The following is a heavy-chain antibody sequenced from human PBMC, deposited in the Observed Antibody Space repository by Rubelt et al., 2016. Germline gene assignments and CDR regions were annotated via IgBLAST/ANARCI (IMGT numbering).Heavy chain of an antibody. J-gene: IGHJ4*02. CDR2: IYYSGST. V-gene: IGHV4-31*03. D-gene: IGHD2-2*01. Sequence: QVQLQESGPGLVKPSQTLSLTCTVSGGSISSGGYYWSWIRQHPGKGLEWIGYIYYSGSTYYNPSLKVRVTISVDTSKNQFFLKLSSVTAADTAVYYCARDRCSSTSCSFDYWGQGTLVTVSS. CDR3: ARDRCSSTSCSFDY. CDR1: GGSISSGGYY.